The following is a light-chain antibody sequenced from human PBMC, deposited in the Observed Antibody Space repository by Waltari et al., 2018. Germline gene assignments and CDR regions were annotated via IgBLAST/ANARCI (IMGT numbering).Light chain of an antibody. Sequence: QSVLTQSPSASGTPGQRVPISCSGSSSNIGANYVYWYQQFPGTAPRLLIYRSYQRPSGVPDRFSGSKSGTSASLAISGLRSEDEADYYCATWDDSLNAWVFGGGTRLTAL. V-gene: IGLV1-47*01. CDR1: SSNIGANY. J-gene: IGLJ3*02. CDR3: ATWDDSLNAWV. CDR2: RSY.